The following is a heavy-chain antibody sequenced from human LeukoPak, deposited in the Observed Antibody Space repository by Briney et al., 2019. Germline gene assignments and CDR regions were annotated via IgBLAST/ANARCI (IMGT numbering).Heavy chain of an antibody. CDR1: GFTFSSYA. CDR3: ARVGYDILTGYSWAFDY. J-gene: IGHJ4*02. D-gene: IGHD3-9*01. CDR2: IYSGGST. Sequence: GGSLRLSCAASGFTFSSYAMSWVRQAPGKGLEWVSVIYSGGSTYYADSVKGRFTISRDNSKNTLYLQMNSLRAEDTAVYYCARVGYDILTGYSWAFDYWGQGTLVTVSS. V-gene: IGHV3-53*01.